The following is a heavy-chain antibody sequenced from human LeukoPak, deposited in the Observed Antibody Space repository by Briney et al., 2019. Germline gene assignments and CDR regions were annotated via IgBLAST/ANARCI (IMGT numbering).Heavy chain of an antibody. V-gene: IGHV3-23*01. J-gene: IGHJ6*03. CDR2: ISGNVDST. CDR1: GYTFTSYD. CDR3: AKDSFREATTYSFYYYMDV. D-gene: IGHD1-26*01. Sequence: SCKASGYTFTSYDINWVRQAPGKGLKWVSSISGNVDSTNYADSVKGRFTISRDNSKNTLDLQMNGLRAEGTAVYYCAKDSFREATTYSFYYYMDVWGKGTTVTVSS.